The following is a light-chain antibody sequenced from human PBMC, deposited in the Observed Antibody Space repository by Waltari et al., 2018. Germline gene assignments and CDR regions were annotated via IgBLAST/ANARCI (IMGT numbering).Light chain of an antibody. Sequence: QSALTQPASVSGSPGQSITISCTGTSSDVGAYYNVSGYQQRPGKAPKLMIYDVSSRPSGVSNRFSGSKSGNTASLTISGLQPEDEADYYCNSYTATNILVFGGGTKVTVL. J-gene: IGLJ2*01. CDR3: NSYTATNILV. CDR2: DVS. V-gene: IGLV2-14*03. CDR1: SSDVGAYYN.